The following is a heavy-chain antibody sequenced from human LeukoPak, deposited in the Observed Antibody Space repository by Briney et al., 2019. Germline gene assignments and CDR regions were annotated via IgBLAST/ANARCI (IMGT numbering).Heavy chain of an antibody. D-gene: IGHD2-15*01. CDR1: GFTFSSYA. J-gene: IGHJ4*02. Sequence: GGSLRLSCAASGFTFSSYAMSWVRQAPGKGLEWVSAISGSGGSTYYADSVKGRLTISRDNSKNTLYLQMNSLRAEDTAVYYCAKPGYCSGGSCLRRGSFDYWGQGTLVTVSS. CDR3: AKPGYCSGGSCLRRGSFDY. CDR2: ISGSGGST. V-gene: IGHV3-23*01.